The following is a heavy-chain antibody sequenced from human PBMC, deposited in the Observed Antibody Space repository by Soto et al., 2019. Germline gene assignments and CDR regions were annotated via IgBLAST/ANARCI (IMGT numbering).Heavy chain of an antibody. CDR3: ARGLLKAEGGAFDI. Sequence: GGSLRLSCAASGFSFSSSVVHWLRQAPGKGLEWVAAISSSESTEYYADSVKGRFSISRDSSKSTLYLQMNSLRAEDTAMYYCARGLLKAEGGAFDIWGQGTMVTVSS. CDR2: ISSSESTE. V-gene: IGHV3-33*01. J-gene: IGHJ3*02. D-gene: IGHD3-16*01. CDR1: GFSFSSSV.